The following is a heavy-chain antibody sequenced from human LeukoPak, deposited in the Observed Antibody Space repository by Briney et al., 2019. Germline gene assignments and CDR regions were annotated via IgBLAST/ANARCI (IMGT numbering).Heavy chain of an antibody. D-gene: IGHD2-2*01. Sequence: GGSLRLSCAASGFTFSSYSMNWVRQAPGKGLEWVSSIISSSSYIYYADSVKGRFTISRDNAKNSLYLQMNSLRAEDTAVYYCGRGRYCSSTSCYSYGMDVWGKGTTVTVSS. CDR2: IISSSSYI. V-gene: IGHV3-21*01. J-gene: IGHJ6*04. CDR1: GFTFSSYS. CDR3: GRGRYCSSTSCYSYGMDV.